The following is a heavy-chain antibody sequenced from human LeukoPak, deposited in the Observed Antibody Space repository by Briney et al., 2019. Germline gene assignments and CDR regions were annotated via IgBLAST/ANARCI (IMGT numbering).Heavy chain of an antibody. CDR3: ARNTADRVAGPYYFDY. V-gene: IGHV1-8*01. D-gene: IGHD6-19*01. J-gene: IGHJ4*02. CDR2: MNPNSGNT. CDR1: GYTFTSYD. Sequence: ASVKVSCKASGYTFTSYDINWVRQATGQGLEWMGWMNPNSGNTGYAQKFQGRVTMTRNTSISTAYMELSSLRSEDTAVYYCARNTADRVAGPYYFDYWGQGTLVTVSS.